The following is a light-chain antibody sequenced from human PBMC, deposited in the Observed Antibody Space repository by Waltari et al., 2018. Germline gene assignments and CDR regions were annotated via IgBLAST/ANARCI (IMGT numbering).Light chain of an antibody. CDR3: CSYAGSYTWV. CDR1: SSDVGGYNY. CDR2: DVS. Sequence: QSALTQPRSVSGSPGQSVTISCTGTSSDVGGYNYVSWYQQHPGKAPKLMIYDVSKRSSGVPDRFSGSKSGNPASRTISGLQAEDEADYYCCSYAGSYTWVFGGGTKLTVL. J-gene: IGLJ3*02. V-gene: IGLV2-11*01.